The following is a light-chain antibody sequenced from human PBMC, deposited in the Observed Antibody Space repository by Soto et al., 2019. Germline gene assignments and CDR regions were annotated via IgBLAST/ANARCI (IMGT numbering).Light chain of an antibody. J-gene: IGLJ2*01. V-gene: IGLV2-14*01. CDR3: SSYTSSSTVV. Sequence: VLTQPASVSGSPGQSITISCTGTSSDVGGYNYVSWYQQHPGKAPKLMIYDVSNRPSGVSNRFSGSKSGNTASLTISGLQAEDEADYYCSSYTSSSTVVFGGGTKVTVL. CDR1: SSDVGGYNY. CDR2: DVS.